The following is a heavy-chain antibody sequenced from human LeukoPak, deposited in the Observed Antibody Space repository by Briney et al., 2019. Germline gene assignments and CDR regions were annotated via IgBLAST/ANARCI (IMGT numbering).Heavy chain of an antibody. D-gene: IGHD3-10*01. V-gene: IGHV4-34*01. CDR2: VNYSGSP. CDR1: PVSFSGYY. CDR3: ARVLPHYYGSGTFFNPRRIFDY. J-gene: IGHJ4*02. Sequence: SETLSLTCGVYPVSFSGYYWNWIRQPPGKGLEWIGEVNYSGSPTYNPSLKGRISISVDTSKNQFSLMLNSVTAADTAVYYCARVLPHYYGSGTFFNPRRIFDYWGQGIRVTVSS.